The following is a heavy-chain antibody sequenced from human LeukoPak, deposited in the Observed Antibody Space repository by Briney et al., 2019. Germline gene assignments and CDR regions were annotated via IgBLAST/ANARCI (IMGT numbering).Heavy chain of an antibody. J-gene: IGHJ5*02. CDR3: ARGYCSSTSCYAVQFDP. V-gene: IGHV3-21*01. CDR1: GFTFSSYS. Sequence: GGSLRLSCAASGFTFSSYSMNWVRQAPGKGLEWVSSISSSSSYIYYADSVKGRFTISRDNAKNSLYPQMNSLRAEDTAVYYCARGYCSSTSCYAVQFDPWGQGTLVTVSS. CDR2: ISSSSSYI. D-gene: IGHD2-2*01.